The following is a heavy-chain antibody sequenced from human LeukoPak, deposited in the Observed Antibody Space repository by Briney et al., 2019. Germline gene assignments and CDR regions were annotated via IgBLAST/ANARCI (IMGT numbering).Heavy chain of an antibody. CDR2: INTDGSST. CDR3: ATDRGYSPDS. V-gene: IGHV3-74*01. Sequence: PGGSLRLSCAASGFTFTGYWLHWVRQPPGKGLVWVSHINTDGSSTTYADSVKGRFSISRDNAKSTLYLQMNSLSAEDTAAYYCATDRGYSPDSWGQGTLVTVSS. D-gene: IGHD2-2*03. J-gene: IGHJ4*02. CDR1: GFTFTGYW.